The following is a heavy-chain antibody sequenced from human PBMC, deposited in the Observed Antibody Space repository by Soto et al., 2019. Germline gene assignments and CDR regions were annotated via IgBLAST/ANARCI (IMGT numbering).Heavy chain of an antibody. CDR3: AKEGVMITFGGETYYYYYYMDV. CDR2: ISYDGSNK. CDR1: GFTFSSYG. J-gene: IGHJ6*03. D-gene: IGHD3-16*01. Sequence: QVQLVESGGGVVQPGRSLRLSCAASGFTFSSYGMHWVRQAPGKGLEWVAVISYDGSNKYYADSVKGRFTISRDNSKNTLYLQMNSLRAEDTAVYYCAKEGVMITFGGETYYYYYYMDVWGKGTTVTVSS. V-gene: IGHV3-30*18.